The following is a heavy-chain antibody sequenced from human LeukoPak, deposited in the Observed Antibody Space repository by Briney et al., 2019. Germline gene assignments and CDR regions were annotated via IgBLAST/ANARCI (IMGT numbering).Heavy chain of an antibody. CDR3: ARWGTMVRGTNYFDY. CDR2: IYPGDSDT. CDR1: GYSFTSYW. J-gene: IGHJ4*02. V-gene: IGHV5-51*01. D-gene: IGHD3-10*01. Sequence: GESLKISRKGSGYSFTSYWIGWVRQMPGKGLEWMGIIYPGDSDTRYSPSFQGQVTISADKSISTAYLQWSSLKASDTAMYYCARWGTMVRGTNYFDYWGQGTLVTVSS.